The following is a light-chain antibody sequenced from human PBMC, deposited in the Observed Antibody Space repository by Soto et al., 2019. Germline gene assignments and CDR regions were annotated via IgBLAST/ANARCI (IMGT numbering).Light chain of an antibody. CDR1: QSISTY. Sequence: EIVMTQSPATLSVSPGGRATLSCTASQSISTYLTWYQHKPGQAPRLLIYDASRRAPGIPARFSGSGSGTDFTLTISRLEPEDFAVYYCQQYGSSPPITFGQGTRLEIK. CDR3: QQYGSSPPIT. CDR2: DAS. J-gene: IGKJ5*01. V-gene: IGKV3-20*01.